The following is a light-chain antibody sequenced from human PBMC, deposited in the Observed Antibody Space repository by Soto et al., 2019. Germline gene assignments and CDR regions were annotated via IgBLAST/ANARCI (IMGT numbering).Light chain of an antibody. CDR1: QSVSNY. J-gene: IGKJ5*01. CDR2: GAS. V-gene: IGKV3-11*01. Sequence: EIVLTQSPATLSLSPGERATLSCWASQSVSNYFVWYQQKPGQAPRLLIYGASNRATGIPDRFSGSGSGTEFTLTISSLEPEDFAVYYCQQRADWPITFGQGTRLEIK. CDR3: QQRADWPIT.